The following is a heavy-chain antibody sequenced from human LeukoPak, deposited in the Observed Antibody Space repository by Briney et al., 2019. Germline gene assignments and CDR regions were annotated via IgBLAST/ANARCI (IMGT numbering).Heavy chain of an antibody. CDR3: ARDLDLWSGYYRSNWFDP. CDR1: GGSISSGGYY. CDR2: IYTSGST. Sequence: SQTLSLTCTVSGGSISSGGYYWSWIRQPAGKGLEWIGRIYTSGSTNYNPSLKSRVTMSVDTSKNQFSLKLSSVTAADTAVYYCARDLDLWSGYYRSNWFDPWGQGTLVTVSS. J-gene: IGHJ5*02. D-gene: IGHD3-3*01. V-gene: IGHV4-61*02.